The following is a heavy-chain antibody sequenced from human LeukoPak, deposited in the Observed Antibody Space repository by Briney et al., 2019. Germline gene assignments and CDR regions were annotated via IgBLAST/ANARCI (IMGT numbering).Heavy chain of an antibody. D-gene: IGHD3-22*01. CDR1: GGSISSGGYY. CDR2: IYYSGST. V-gene: IGHV4-31*03. Sequence: PSQTLSLTCTVSGGSISSGGYYWSWIRQHPGKGLEWIGYIYYSGSTYYNPSLKSRVTISVDTSKNQFSLKLSSVTAADTAVYYCARASRMRYYDSSGSIDYWGQGTLVTVSS. J-gene: IGHJ4*02. CDR3: ARASRMRYYDSSGSIDY.